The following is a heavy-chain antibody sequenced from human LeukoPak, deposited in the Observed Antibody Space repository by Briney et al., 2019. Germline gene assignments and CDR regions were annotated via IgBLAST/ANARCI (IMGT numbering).Heavy chain of an antibody. CDR3: ARAAGYCSGVSCYSAYYMDV. Sequence: PGGSLRLSCAVSGFTFSTYWMTWVRQAPGKGLEWVSYISSSGSTIYYADSVKGRFTISRDNAKNSLYLQMNSLRAEDTAVYYCARAAGYCSGVSCYSAYYMDVWGKGTTVTVSS. CDR2: ISSSGSTI. D-gene: IGHD2-15*01. J-gene: IGHJ6*03. V-gene: IGHV3-48*04. CDR1: GFTFSTYW.